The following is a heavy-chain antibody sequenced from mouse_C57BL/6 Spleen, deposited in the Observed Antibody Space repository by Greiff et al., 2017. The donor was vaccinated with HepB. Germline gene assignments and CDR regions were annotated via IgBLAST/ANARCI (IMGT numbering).Heavy chain of an antibody. CDR1: GYAFSSSW. D-gene: IGHD1-1*01. Sequence: LVESGPELVKPGASVKISCKASGYAFSSSWMNWVKQRPGKGLEWIGRIYPGDGDTNYNGKFKGKATLTADKSSSTAYMQLSSLTSEDSAVYFCARPLYYANYAMDYWGQGTSVTVSS. CDR2: IYPGDGDT. CDR3: ARPLYYANYAMDY. J-gene: IGHJ4*01. V-gene: IGHV1-82*01.